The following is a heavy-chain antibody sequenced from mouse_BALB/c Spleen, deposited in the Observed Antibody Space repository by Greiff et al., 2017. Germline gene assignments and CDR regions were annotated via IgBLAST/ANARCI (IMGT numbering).Heavy chain of an antibody. D-gene: IGHD2-2*01. CDR2: ISSGGGNT. Sequence: DVQLVESGGGLVKPGGSLKLSCAASGFTFSSYTMSWVRQTPEKRLEWVATISSGGGNTYYPDSVKGRFTISRDNAKNNLYLQMSSLRSEDTALYYCARSTMVTYYAMDYWGQGTSVTVSS. J-gene: IGHJ4*01. CDR3: ARSTMVTYYAMDY. CDR1: GFTFSSYT. V-gene: IGHV5-9*03.